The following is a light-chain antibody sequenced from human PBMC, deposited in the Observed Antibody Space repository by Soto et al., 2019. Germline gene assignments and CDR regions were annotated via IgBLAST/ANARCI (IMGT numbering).Light chain of an antibody. CDR3: HSYDSTLSGLYV. J-gene: IGLJ1*01. Sequence: QSVLTQPPSMSGAPGQRVTISCTGTRANIGAGYDVHWYQQLPGMAPNLLIYGNNKRPSGVPDRFSGSKSGTSASLAITGLQAEDEADYYCHSYDSTLSGLYVLGTGTKLTVL. CDR1: RANIGAGYD. CDR2: GNN. V-gene: IGLV1-40*01.